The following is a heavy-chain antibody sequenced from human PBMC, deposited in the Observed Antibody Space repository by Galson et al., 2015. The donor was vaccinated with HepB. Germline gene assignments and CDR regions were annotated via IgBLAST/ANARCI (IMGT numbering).Heavy chain of an antibody. V-gene: IGHV1-69*06. CDR3: ARDCSSTSCYVGYGMDV. D-gene: IGHD2-2*01. J-gene: IGHJ6*02. CDR2: IIPIFGTA. Sequence: SVKVSCKASGGTFSSYAISWVRQAPGQGLEWMGGIIPIFGTANYAQKFQGRVTITADKSTSTAYMELSSLRSEDTAVYYCARDCSSTSCYVGYGMDVWGQGTTVTVSS. CDR1: GGTFSSYA.